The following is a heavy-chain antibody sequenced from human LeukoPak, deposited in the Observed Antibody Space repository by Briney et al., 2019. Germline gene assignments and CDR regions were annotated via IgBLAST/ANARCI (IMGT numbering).Heavy chain of an antibody. CDR2: IYYSGNT. Sequence: PSETLSLTCTVSGGSISTYYWTWIRQPSGKGLEWIGYIYYSGNTNYNPALKSRVTISLDTSKNQFSLKLNSVTGADTAVYYCARRVTGRGTYYFDYWGQGSLVTVSS. D-gene: IGHD3-16*01. J-gene: IGHJ4*02. V-gene: IGHV4-59*08. CDR3: ARRVTGRGTYYFDY. CDR1: GGSISTYY.